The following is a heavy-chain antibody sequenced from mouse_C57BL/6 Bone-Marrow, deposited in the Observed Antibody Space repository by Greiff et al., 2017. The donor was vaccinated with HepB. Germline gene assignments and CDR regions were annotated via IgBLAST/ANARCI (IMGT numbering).Heavy chain of an antibody. D-gene: IGHD2-3*01. V-gene: IGHV14-4*01. J-gene: IGHJ3*01. CDR1: GFNIKDDY. Sequence: EVQLQQSGAELVRPGASVKLSCTASGFNIKDDYMHWVKQRPEQGLEWIGWIDPENGDTEYASKFQGKATITADTSSNTAYLQLSSLTSEDTAVYYCTCRWLPQAYWGKGTLVTVSA. CDR3: TCRWLPQAY. CDR2: IDPENGDT.